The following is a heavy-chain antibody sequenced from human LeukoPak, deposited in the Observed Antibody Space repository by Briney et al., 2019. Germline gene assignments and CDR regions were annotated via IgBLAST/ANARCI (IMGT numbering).Heavy chain of an antibody. CDR1: GYSFTIYG. CDR2: ISAYNGNT. V-gene: IGHV1-18*01. CDR3: ARDVVVVAASEGGDF. J-gene: IGHJ4*02. Sequence: GASVTVSFTSSGYSFTIYGISWVRQAPGQGLEWMGWISAYNGNTNYAQNLQDRVTMTTDTSTSTAYMELRSLRSDDTAVYYCARDVVVVAASEGGDFWGQGTLVTVSS. D-gene: IGHD2-15*01.